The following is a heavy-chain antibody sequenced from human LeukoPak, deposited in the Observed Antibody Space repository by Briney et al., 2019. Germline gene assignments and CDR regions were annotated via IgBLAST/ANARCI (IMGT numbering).Heavy chain of an antibody. J-gene: IGHJ3*02. CDR1: GGSISINNYY. D-gene: IGHD3-22*01. Sequence: PSETLSLTCTVSGGSISINNYYWGWIRQHPGKGLEWIGYIYYSGSTYYNPSLKSRVTISVDTSKNQFSLKLSSVTAADTAVYYCARDGYYYDSSGSRRGAFDIWGQGTMVTVSS. CDR3: ARDGYYYDSSGSRRGAFDI. CDR2: IYYSGST. V-gene: IGHV4-31*03.